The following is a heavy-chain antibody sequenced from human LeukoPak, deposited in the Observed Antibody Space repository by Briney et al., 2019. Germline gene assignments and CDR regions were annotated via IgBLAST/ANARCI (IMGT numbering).Heavy chain of an antibody. Sequence: ASVKVSCKASGYTFTGYYMHWVRQAPGQGLEWMGWINPNSGGTNYAQKFQGRVTMTRDTSISTAYMELSRLRSDDTAVYYCARELLWFGDYYYYGMYVWGQGTTVTVSS. CDR2: INPNSGGT. D-gene: IGHD3-10*01. J-gene: IGHJ6*02. CDR1: GYTFTGYY. V-gene: IGHV1-2*02. CDR3: ARELLWFGDYYYYGMYV.